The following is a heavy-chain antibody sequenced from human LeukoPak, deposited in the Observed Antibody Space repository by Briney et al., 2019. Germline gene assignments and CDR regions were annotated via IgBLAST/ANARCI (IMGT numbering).Heavy chain of an antibody. J-gene: IGHJ5*02. D-gene: IGHD1-26*01. CDR2: INPDSGGA. Sequence: ASVKVSCKASGDTFTGYYMHWVRQAPGQGLEWMGWINPDSGGAEYAQKFQGRVTMTRGTSITTAYMELSRLRSDDTAVCYCAREGWYTGNPLRGNWFDPWGQGTLVTVSS. CDR3: AREGWYTGNPLRGNWFDP. V-gene: IGHV1-2*02. CDR1: GDTFTGYY.